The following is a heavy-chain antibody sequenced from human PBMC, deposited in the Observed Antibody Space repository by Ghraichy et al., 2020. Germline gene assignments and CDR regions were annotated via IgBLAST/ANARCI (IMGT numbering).Heavy chain of an antibody. D-gene: IGHD3-22*01. Sequence: SVKVSCKTSGGTFSSQAISWVRQAPGQGLEWMGGIIPLFGTANYAQKFQGRVTITADASTRTAYMEVSGLKSEDTAVYYCARGPDTSSYYYFYWGQGTPVTVSS. J-gene: IGHJ4*02. CDR2: IIPLFGTA. CDR1: GGTFSSQA. V-gene: IGHV1-69*13. CDR3: ARGPDTSSYYYFY.